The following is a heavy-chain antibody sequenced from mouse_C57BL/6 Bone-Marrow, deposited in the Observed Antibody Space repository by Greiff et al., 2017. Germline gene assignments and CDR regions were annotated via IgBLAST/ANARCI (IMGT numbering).Heavy chain of an antibody. Sequence: QVQLQQPGAELVKPGASVKMSCKASGYTFTSYWITWVKQRPGQGLEWIGDIYPGSGSTNYNEKFKSKATLTVDTSSSTAYMQLSSLTSEDSAVYYCARRKIGSITTGGYARDYWGQGTSVTVAS. D-gene: IGHD1-1*01. CDR2: IYPGSGST. CDR1: GYTFTSYW. V-gene: IGHV1-55*01. J-gene: IGHJ4*01. CDR3: ARRKIGSITTGGYARDY.